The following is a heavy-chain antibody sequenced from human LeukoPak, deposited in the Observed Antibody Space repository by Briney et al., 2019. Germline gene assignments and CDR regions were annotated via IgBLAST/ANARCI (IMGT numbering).Heavy chain of an antibody. J-gene: IGHJ4*02. V-gene: IGHV4-59*08. D-gene: IGHD5-18*01. CDR3: ARRRYSYGFPPYFDY. CDR1: GGSISSYY. Sequence: SETLSLTCTVSGGSISSYYWSWIRQPPGKGLEWIGYIYYSGSTNYNPSLKSRVTISVDTSKNQFSLKLSSVTAADTAVYYCARRRYSYGFPPYFDYWGQGTLVTVSS. CDR2: IYYSGST.